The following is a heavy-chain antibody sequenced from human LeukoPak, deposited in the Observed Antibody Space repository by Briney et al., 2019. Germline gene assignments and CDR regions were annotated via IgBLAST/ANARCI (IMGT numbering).Heavy chain of an antibody. D-gene: IGHD3-10*01. CDR2: ISANGAKT. CDR1: GFTFNSYA. J-gene: IGHJ4*02. CDR3: AKGWSVTMVMAAPGD. Sequence: GGSLRLSCAASGFTFNSYAMSWVRQAPGKGLEWVSGISANGAKTYYADAVKGRFTISRDNSKNTQSLQMNSLRAEDTALYYCAKGWSVTMVMAAPGDWGQGALVTVSS. V-gene: IGHV3-23*01.